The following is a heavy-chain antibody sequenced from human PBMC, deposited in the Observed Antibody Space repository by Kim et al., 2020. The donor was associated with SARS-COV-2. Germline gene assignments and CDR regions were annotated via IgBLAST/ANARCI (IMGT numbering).Heavy chain of an antibody. J-gene: IGHJ4*02. Sequence: ASVKVSCKTSDYCYSGSGFSWVRQAPGQGLEWMGWINTRKGDTNYVQKFQDRVTMTTGSSTTTAYMQLRNLKSDDTAVYYCVRGTWGDVNDYWGPGTLVT. CDR2: INTRKGDT. CDR3: VRGTWGDVNDY. D-gene: IGHD3-10*01. V-gene: IGHV1-18*01. CDR1: DYCYSGSG.